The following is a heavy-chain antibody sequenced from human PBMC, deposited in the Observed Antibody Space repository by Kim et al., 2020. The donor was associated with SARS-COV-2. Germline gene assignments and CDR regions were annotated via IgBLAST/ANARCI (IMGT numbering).Heavy chain of an antibody. CDR3: ARALPRYYGSGSYGMDV. D-gene: IGHD3-10*01. CDR2: MNPNSGNT. V-gene: IGHV1-8*01. CDR1: GYTFTSYD. J-gene: IGHJ6*02. Sequence: ASVKVSCKASGYTFTSYDINWVRQATGQGLEWMGWMNPNSGNTGYAQKFQGRVTMTRNTSISTAYMELSSLRSEDTAVYYCARALPRYYGSGSYGMDVWGHGTTVTVSS.